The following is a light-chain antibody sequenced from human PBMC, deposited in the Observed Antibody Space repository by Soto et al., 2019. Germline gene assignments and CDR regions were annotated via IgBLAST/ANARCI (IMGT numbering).Light chain of an antibody. CDR1: QSVSSN. CDR3: QQYDEWPPSYT. CDR2: GAS. V-gene: IGKV3-15*01. Sequence: EIVMTQSPATLSVSPGERATLSCRASQSVSSNLAWYQQKPGQAPRLLIYGASTRATGIPARISGSGSGTELTLTIISLQSEDCAIYYCQQYDEWPPSYTFGQGTKLEI. J-gene: IGKJ2*01.